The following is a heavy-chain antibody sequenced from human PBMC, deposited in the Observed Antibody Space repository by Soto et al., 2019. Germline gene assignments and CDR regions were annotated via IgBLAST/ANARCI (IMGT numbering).Heavy chain of an antibody. V-gene: IGHV4-34*01. CDR3: VSFVDIVATIWGGDAFDI. Sequence: SETLSLTCAVYGGSFSGYYWSWIRQPPGKGLEWIGEINHSGSTNYNPSLKSRVTISVDTSKNQFSLKLGSVTAADTAVYYCVSFVDIVATIWGGDAFDIWGQGTMVTVSS. D-gene: IGHD5-12*01. CDR1: GGSFSGYY. J-gene: IGHJ3*02. CDR2: INHSGST.